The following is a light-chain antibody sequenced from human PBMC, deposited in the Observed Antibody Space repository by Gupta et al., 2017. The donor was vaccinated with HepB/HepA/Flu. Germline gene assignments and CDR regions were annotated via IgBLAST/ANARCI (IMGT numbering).Light chain of an antibody. J-gene: IGKJ2*03. V-gene: IGKV3-20*01. CDR2: DAT. Sequence: EIVLTQSPGTLSLSPGERATLSCRTSQSISNNYLSWYQQKPGQAPRHLIYDATSRAAGIPDRFSATVSGTDFTLTISGLEPEDFAVYYCQQYGSSRPYSFGQGTKVEMK. CDR1: QSISNNY. CDR3: QQYGSSRPYS.